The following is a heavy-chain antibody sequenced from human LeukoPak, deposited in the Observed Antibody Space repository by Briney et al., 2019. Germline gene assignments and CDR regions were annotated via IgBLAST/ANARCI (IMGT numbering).Heavy chain of an antibody. CDR1: GDSITNYY. CDR2: INYNGAT. Sequence: PSETLSLTCTVSGDSITNYYWSWIRQSPEKGLEWIAYINYNGATNYNPSLKSRVTISLDTSNNQFSLRLSSATAADTAVYYCARHSNAVVRRVHEYSMNLWGQGTTVIVSS. CDR3: ARHSNAVVRRVHEYSMNL. D-gene: IGHD3-10*01. J-gene: IGHJ6*02. V-gene: IGHV4-59*08.